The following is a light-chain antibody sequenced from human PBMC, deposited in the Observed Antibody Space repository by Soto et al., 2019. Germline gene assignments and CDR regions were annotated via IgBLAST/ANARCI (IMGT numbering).Light chain of an antibody. CDR2: EVS. J-gene: IGLJ1*01. CDR3: SSYTTSSSYV. Sequence: QSVLTQPASASGSPGQSITMSCTGTSSDVGGYDYVSWYQQHPGEVPKLIIFEVSSRPAWISNRFSASKSGNTASLTISGLQAEDEADYYCSSYTTSSSYVFGTGTKVTV. CDR1: SSDVGGYDY. V-gene: IGLV2-14*01.